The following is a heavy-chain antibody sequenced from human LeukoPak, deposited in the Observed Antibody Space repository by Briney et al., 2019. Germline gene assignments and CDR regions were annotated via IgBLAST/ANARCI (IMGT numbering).Heavy chain of an antibody. CDR2: IDFGGRII. J-gene: IGHJ4*02. Sequence: PGGSLRLSCVASGFTFSSYEMNWVRQVPGKALEWVSYIDFGGRIINYADHVKGRFTISRDNAKNSVYLQMNSLRAEDTAVYYCARGIGLERRYFQFDCWGQGILVTVSS. V-gene: IGHV3-48*03. D-gene: IGHD1-1*01. CDR3: ARGIGLERRYFQFDC. CDR1: GFTFSSYE.